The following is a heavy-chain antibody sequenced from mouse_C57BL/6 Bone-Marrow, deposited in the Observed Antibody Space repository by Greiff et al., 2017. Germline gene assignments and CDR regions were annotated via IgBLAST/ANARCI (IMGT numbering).Heavy chain of an antibody. V-gene: IGHV1-69*01. CDR3: ARGNSKGGYAIDY. CDR2: IDPSDSYT. D-gene: IGHD2-5*01. CDR1: GYTFTSYW. J-gene: IGHJ4*01. Sequence: QVHVKQPGAELVMPGASVKLSCKASGYTFTSYWMHWVKQRPGQGLEWIGEIDPSDSYTNYNQKFKGKSTLTVDKSSSTAYMQLSSLTSEDSAVXYCARGNSKGGYAIDYWGQGTSVTVSS.